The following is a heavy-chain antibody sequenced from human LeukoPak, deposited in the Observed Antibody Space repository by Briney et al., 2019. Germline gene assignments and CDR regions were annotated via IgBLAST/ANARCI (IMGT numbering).Heavy chain of an antibody. D-gene: IGHD1-26*01. V-gene: IGHV1-2*02. CDR2: INPNSGGT. CDR1: GYTFTGYY. J-gene: IGHJ1*01. CDR3: ARVRWELLVYFQH. Sequence: ASVKVSCKASGYTFTGYYMHWVRQAPGQGLEWMGWINPNSGGTNYAQKFQGRVTMTRDTSISTAYMELSRLRSDDTAVYYCARVRWELLVYFQHWGQGTLVTVSS.